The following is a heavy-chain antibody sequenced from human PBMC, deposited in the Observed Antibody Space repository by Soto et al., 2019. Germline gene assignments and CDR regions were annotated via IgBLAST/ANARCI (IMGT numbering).Heavy chain of an antibody. J-gene: IGHJ4*02. Sequence: EVQLVESGGGLVEPGGSLRLSCAASGFTFNGAWMNWVRQAPGKGLEWVGRVKSKVDGGSIDYAAPVRGRFTISRDDSRNTVDLQMNKLSAEDSAMYYCSADLPDWGAYAFDYWGQGTLVTVSS. CDR3: SADLPDWGAYAFDY. CDR2: VKSKVDGGSI. D-gene: IGHD3-16*01. V-gene: IGHV3-15*07. CDR1: GFTFNGAW.